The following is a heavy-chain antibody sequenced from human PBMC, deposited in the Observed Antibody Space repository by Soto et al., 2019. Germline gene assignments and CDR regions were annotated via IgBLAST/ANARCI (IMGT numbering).Heavy chain of an antibody. CDR3: ARDYGHDCGGGNCYFYF. CDR1: GGTFSRYA. D-gene: IGHD2-15*01. V-gene: IGHV1-69*01. CDR2: IIPLFGTA. J-gene: IGHJ4*02. Sequence: QVQLVQSGAEVKKPGSSVKVSCKASGGTFSRYAINWVRQAPGHGLEWMGGIIPLFGTANYAQKFQGRVTITADESASTARMELRSLRSEDTAVYYCARDYGHDCGGGNCYFYFWGQGTLVTVSS.